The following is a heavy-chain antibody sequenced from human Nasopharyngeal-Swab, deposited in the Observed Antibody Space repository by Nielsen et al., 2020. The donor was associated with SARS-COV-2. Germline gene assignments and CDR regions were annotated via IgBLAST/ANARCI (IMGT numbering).Heavy chain of an antibody. V-gene: IGHV3-30-3*01. J-gene: IGHJ3*02. D-gene: IGHD6-13*01. CDR2: ISYDGSNK. CDR3: ARESDPYSSSWYPEAAFDI. Sequence: GGSLRLSCAASGFTFSSYAMPWVRQAPGKGLEWVAVISYDGSNKYYADSVKGRFTISRDNSKNTLYLQMKSLRAEDTAVYYCARESDPYSSSWYPEAAFDIWGQGTMVTVSS. CDR1: GFTFSSYA.